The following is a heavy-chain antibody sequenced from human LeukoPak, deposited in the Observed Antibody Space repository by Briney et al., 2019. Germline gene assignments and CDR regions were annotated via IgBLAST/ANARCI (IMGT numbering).Heavy chain of an antibody. V-gene: IGHV4-61*01. CDR1: GGSISSGSYY. CDR2: IYYSGST. CDR3: ASGSYSSYYYYYYGMDV. J-gene: IGHJ6*02. Sequence: SETLSLTCTVSGGSISSGSYYWSRIRQPPGKGLEWIGYIYYSGSTNYNPSLKSRVTISVDTSKNQFSLKLSSVTAADTAVYYCASGSYSSYYYYYYGMDVWGQGTTVTVSS. D-gene: IGHD1-26*01.